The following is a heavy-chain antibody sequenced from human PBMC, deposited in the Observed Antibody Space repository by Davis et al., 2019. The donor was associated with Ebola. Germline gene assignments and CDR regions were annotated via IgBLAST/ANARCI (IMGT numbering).Heavy chain of an antibody. V-gene: IGHV1-3*01. J-gene: IGHJ6*02. CDR2: INAGNGDT. CDR3: ARDLVVPAAIARGYYYYGMDV. CDR1: GYIFTTYA. Sequence: AASVKVSCKTSGYIFTTYAMHWVRQAPGQRLEWMGWINAGNGDTKYSQKFQGRVTFTRDTPASTAYMELSSLRSEDTAVYYCARDLVVPAAIARGYYYYGMDVWGQGTTVTVSS. D-gene: IGHD2-2*02.